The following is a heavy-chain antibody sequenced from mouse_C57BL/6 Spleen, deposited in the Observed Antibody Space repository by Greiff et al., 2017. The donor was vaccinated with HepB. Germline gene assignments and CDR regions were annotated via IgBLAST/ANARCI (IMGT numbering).Heavy chain of an antibody. J-gene: IGHJ3*01. Sequence: EVQGVESGGGLVKPGGSLKLSCAASGFTFSDYGMHWVRQAPEKGLEWVAYISSGSSTIYYADTVKGRFTISRDNAKNTLFLQMTSLRSEDTAMYYCARGTYYDYDSWFAYWGQGTLVTVSA. D-gene: IGHD2-4*01. CDR3: ARGTYYDYDSWFAY. CDR2: ISSGSSTI. V-gene: IGHV5-17*01. CDR1: GFTFSDYG.